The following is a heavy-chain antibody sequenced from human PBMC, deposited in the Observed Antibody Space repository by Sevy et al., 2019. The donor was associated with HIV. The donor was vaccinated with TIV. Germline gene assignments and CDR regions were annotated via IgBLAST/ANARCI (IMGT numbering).Heavy chain of an antibody. J-gene: IGHJ4*02. CDR3: ASEGPGPEGAEFDY. Sequence: ASVKVSCKASGYTFTGYYMHWVRQAPGQGLEWMGRINPNSGGTNYAQKFKGRVTMTRDTSISTAYMELSRLRSDDTAVYYCASEGPGPEGAEFDYWGQGTLVTVSS. V-gene: IGHV1-2*06. CDR1: GYTFTGYY. D-gene: IGHD3-10*01. CDR2: INPNSGGT.